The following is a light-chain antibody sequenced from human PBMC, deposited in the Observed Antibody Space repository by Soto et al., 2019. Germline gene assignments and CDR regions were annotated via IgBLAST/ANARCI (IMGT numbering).Light chain of an antibody. J-gene: IGKJ2*03. CDR1: QSVTSTY. V-gene: IGKV3-20*01. CDR3: HCHQFDSSRVYS. Sequence: EIVLTQSPATLSLSPGERATLSCRASQSVTSTYLSRYQKKPGQSPRLIIYGGFIRASGFTERSSGGGSGTDFTLSTSRLEPVHSEVYYCHCHQFDSSRVYSFGQGTKLEI. CDR2: GGF.